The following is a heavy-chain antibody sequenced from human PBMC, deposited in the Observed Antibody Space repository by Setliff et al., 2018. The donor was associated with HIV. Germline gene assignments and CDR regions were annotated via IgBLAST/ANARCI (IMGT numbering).Heavy chain of an antibody. V-gene: IGHV4-39*01. CDR1: GGSISTSSYY. CDR2: NYYSGST. Sequence: SETLSLTCTVSGGSISTSSYYWGWIRQPPGKGLEWIGSNYYSGSTYYNPSLRGRVTISIGTSEKQFSLKLSSVTAADTAVYYCARGRNYGSPYFYYMDVWATGTTVTVSS. J-gene: IGHJ6*03. CDR3: ARGRNYGSPYFYYMDV. D-gene: IGHD3-10*01.